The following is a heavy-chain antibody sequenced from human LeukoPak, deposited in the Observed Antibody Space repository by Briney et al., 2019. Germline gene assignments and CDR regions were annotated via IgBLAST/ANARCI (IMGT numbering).Heavy chain of an antibody. V-gene: IGHV1-2*06. D-gene: IGHD5-18*01. CDR1: GYTFTGYY. CDR3: ARGGIQLWLRGKGLDY. J-gene: IGHJ4*02. CDR2: INPNSGGT. Sequence: ASVKVSCKASGYTFTGYYMHWVRQAPGQGLEWTGRINPNSGGTNYAQKFQGRVTMTRDTSISTAYMELSRLRSDDTAVYYCARGGIQLWLRGKGLDYWGQGTLVTVSS.